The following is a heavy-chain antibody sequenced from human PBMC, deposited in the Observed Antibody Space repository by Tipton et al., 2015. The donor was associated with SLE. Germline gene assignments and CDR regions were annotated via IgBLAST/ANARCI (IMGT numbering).Heavy chain of an antibody. CDR1: GFTFSDYY. V-gene: IGHV3-11*04. D-gene: IGHD2-15*01. CDR3: ARDSRDIYCSGGSCHGGAFDI. CDR2: ISSSGSTI. Sequence: SLRLSCAASGFTFSDYYMSWIRQAPGKGLEWVSYISSSGSTIYYADSVKGRFTISRDNAKNSLYLQMNSLRAEDTAVYYCARDSRDIYCSGGSCHGGAFDIWGQGTMVTVSS. J-gene: IGHJ3*02.